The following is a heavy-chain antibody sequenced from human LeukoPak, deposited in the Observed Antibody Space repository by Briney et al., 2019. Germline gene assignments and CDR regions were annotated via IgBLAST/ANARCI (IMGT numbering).Heavy chain of an antibody. Sequence: GASLRLSCAASGFTFSSSAMSWVRQAPGKGLEWVSAISNNGGYTYYADSVQGRFTISRDNSKSTLCLQMNSLRAEDTAVYYCAKQLGYCSDGSCYFPYWGQGTLVTVSS. CDR2: ISNNGGYT. D-gene: IGHD2-15*01. J-gene: IGHJ4*02. CDR3: AKQLGYCSDGSCYFPY. V-gene: IGHV3-23*01. CDR1: GFTFSSSA.